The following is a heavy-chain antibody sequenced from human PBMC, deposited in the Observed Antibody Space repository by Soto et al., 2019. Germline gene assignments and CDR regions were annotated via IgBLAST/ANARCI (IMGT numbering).Heavy chain of an antibody. CDR1: GGSFSGYY. CDR3: ARYFWGSYRSEAIDI. J-gene: IGHJ3*02. CDR2: INQSGTT. V-gene: IGHV4-34*01. D-gene: IGHD3-16*02. Sequence: SETLSLTCAVYGGSFSGYYWSWIRQSPEKGLEWIAEINQSGTTNYNPSLKSRVTISIDTSKNQFSLKLTSVTAADAAVYYCARYFWGSYRSEAIDICGQGTMVIGSS.